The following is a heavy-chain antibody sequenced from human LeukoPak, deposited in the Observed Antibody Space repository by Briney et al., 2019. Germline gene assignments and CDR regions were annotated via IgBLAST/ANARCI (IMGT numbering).Heavy chain of an antibody. J-gene: IGHJ4*02. CDR2: ISGSGGST. Sequence: GGSLGLSCAASGFTFSSYAMSWVRQAPGKGLEWVSAISGSGGSTYYADSVKGRFTISRDNSKNTLYLQMNSLRAEDTAVYYCARDQASYDYVWGSYRRPDYWGQGTLVTVSS. V-gene: IGHV3-23*01. CDR1: GFTFSSYA. CDR3: ARDQASYDYVWGSYRRPDY. D-gene: IGHD3-16*02.